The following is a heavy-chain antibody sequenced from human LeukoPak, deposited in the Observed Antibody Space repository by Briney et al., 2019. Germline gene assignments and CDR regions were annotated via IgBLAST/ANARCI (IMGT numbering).Heavy chain of an antibody. J-gene: IGHJ4*02. CDR3: AKGPDIVVVPAAMDY. Sequence: GGSLRLSCAASGFTFSSYAMSWVRQAPGKELEWVSAISGSGGSTYYADSVKGRFTISRDNSKNTLYLQMNSLRAEDTAVYYCAKGPDIVVVPAAMDYWGQGTLVTVSS. CDR1: GFTFSSYA. CDR2: ISGSGGST. V-gene: IGHV3-23*01. D-gene: IGHD2-2*01.